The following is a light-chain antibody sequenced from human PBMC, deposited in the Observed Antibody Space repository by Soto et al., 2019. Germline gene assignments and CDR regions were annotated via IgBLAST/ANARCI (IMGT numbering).Light chain of an antibody. Sequence: DITMTQSPSTLSASVADRVTITCRASQSVSSGLAWYQQKPGKAPKLLIHKASSLESGVPSRFSGSGSGTEFTLTISSLQPDDFATYYCQQYNSYSWTFGQGTKVDIK. CDR1: QSVSSG. J-gene: IGKJ1*01. CDR3: QQYNSYSWT. V-gene: IGKV1-5*03. CDR2: KAS.